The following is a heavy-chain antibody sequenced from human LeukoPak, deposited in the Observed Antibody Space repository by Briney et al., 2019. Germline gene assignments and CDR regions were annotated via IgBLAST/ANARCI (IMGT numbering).Heavy chain of an antibody. CDR2: IKQDGSEK. V-gene: IGHV3-7*01. J-gene: IGHJ5*02. CDR3: ARDYCSGGSCDWFDP. D-gene: IGHD2-15*01. Sequence: GGSLRLSCAASGFTFSSYWMSWVRQAPGKGLEWVANIKQDGSEKYYMDSVEGRFTISRDNAKNSLYLQMNSLRAEDTAVYYCARDYCSGGSCDWFDPSGQGTLVTVSS. CDR1: GFTFSSYW.